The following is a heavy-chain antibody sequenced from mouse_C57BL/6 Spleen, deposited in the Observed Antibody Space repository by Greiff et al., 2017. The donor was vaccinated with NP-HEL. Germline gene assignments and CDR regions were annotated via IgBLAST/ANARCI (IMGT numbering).Heavy chain of an antibody. Sequence: VQLQQPGAELVKPGASVKLSCKASGYTFTSYWMHWVKQRPGQGLEWIGMIHPNSGSTNYNEKFKSKATLTVDKSSSTAYMQLSSLTSEDSAVYYCASYYYGSSYLYFDVWGTGTTVTVSS. CDR2: IHPNSGST. CDR3: ASYYYGSSYLYFDV. CDR1: GYTFTSYW. J-gene: IGHJ1*03. D-gene: IGHD1-1*01. V-gene: IGHV1-64*01.